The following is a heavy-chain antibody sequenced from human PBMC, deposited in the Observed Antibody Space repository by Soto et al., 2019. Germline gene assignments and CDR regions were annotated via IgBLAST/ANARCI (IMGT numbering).Heavy chain of an antibody. J-gene: IGHJ4*02. D-gene: IGHD4-17*01. CDR1: AFTFNSYG. CDR2: ISYDGSNK. Sequence: QVQLVESGGGVVQPGRSLRLSCAASAFTFNSYGMHWVRQAPGKGLEWVAVISYDGSNKYYADCVKGRFTISRDNSKNTLYLQMNGLRAEDTSVYYCAKDRNYGGNSYYFDNWGQGTLVTVSS. V-gene: IGHV3-30*18. CDR3: AKDRNYGGNSYYFDN.